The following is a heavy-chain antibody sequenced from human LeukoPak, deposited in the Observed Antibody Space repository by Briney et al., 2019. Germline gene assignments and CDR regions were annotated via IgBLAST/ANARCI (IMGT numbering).Heavy chain of an antibody. J-gene: IGHJ5*02. CDR2: ISTYNGNT. Sequence: ASVKVSCKASGYTCSNFGISWVRQAPGQGLEWMGWISTYNGNTNSAQKFQGRVTMTTDTSTTTVYMELRSLRSDDTALYYCAREQPHFDFWSNYLEGNWFDPWGQGTLVTVSS. CDR3: AREQPHFDFWSNYLEGNWFDP. D-gene: IGHD3-3*01. V-gene: IGHV1-18*01. CDR1: GYTCSNFG.